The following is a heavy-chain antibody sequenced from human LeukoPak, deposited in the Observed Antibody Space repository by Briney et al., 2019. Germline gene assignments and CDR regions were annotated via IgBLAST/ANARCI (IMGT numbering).Heavy chain of an antibody. CDR3: ARPRYYDSSGYYTRPYYFDY. CDR1: GFTFSSYA. CDR2: ISVSGGST. V-gene: IGHV3-23*01. J-gene: IGHJ4*02. Sequence: GGSLRLSCAASGFTFSSYAMSWVRQAPGKGLEWVSAISVSGGSTYYADSVKGRFTISRENSKTTLYLHMNSLRAEDTAVYYCARPRYYDSSGYYTRPYYFDYWGQGTLVTVSS. D-gene: IGHD3-22*01.